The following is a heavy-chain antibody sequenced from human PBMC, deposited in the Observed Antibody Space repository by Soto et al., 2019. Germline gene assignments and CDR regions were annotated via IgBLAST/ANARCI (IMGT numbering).Heavy chain of an antibody. Sequence: PSETLSLTCTVSGGSLRSYYWSWIRRPPGMGLEWIGPMPHSGRTNYNPSLKSRVVISVDTSKNQFSLFLNSVTAADTAVYYCARWVEVSLDSFDSWGQGAPVTVSS. D-gene: IGHD2-15*01. CDR2: MPHSGRT. CDR3: ARWVEVSLDSFDS. CDR1: GGSLRSYY. J-gene: IGHJ4*02. V-gene: IGHV4-59*12.